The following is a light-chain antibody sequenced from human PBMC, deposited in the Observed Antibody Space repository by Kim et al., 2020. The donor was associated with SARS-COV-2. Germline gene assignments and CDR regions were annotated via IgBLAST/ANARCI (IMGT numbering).Light chain of an antibody. V-gene: IGKV3-20*01. CDR2: GAS. CDR3: HQFGSVPDT. CDR1: QSISSNN. J-gene: IGKJ4*01. Sequence: FAPGEKATLSCRASQSISSNNLAWYQQKPGQAPRLLIFGASGKATGSPDRFSGSGSGTDFTLTISGLEPEDSAVYYCHQFGSVPDTFGGGTKLEI.